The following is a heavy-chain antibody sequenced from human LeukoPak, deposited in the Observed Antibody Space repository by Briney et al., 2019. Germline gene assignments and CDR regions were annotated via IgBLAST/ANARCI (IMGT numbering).Heavy chain of an antibody. CDR1: GFTFSSYS. Sequence: PGGSLRLSCAASGFTFSSYSMNWVRQAPGKGLEWVSAIIKSGSHIYYADSVKGRFTISRDNANNSLYLQMTGLRDEDTAVYYCARGRGGDNSNWFDPWGPGTLVTVSS. CDR2: IIKSGSHI. D-gene: IGHD1-20*01. V-gene: IGHV3-21*01. J-gene: IGHJ5*02. CDR3: ARGRGGDNSNWFDP.